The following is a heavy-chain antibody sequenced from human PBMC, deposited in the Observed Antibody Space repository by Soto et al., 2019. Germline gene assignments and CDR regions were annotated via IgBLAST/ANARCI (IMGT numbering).Heavy chain of an antibody. Sequence: PSETLSLTCTVSGGSISSGDYYWSWIRQPPGKGLEWIGYIYYSGSTYYNPSLKSRVTISVDTSKNQFSLKLSSVTAADTAVYYCARHLSAEIKRLSGYYRSASWFDPWGQGTLVTVSS. J-gene: IGHJ5*02. CDR2: IYYSGST. CDR1: GGSISSGDYY. V-gene: IGHV4-30-4*01. CDR3: ARHLSAEIKRLSGYYRSASWFDP. D-gene: IGHD3-3*01.